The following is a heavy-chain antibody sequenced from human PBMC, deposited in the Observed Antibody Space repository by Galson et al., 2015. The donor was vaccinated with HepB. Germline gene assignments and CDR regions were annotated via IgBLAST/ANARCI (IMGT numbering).Heavy chain of an antibody. D-gene: IGHD2-15*01. J-gene: IGHJ5*02. CDR3: AGGEGYCSGGSCFKWFDP. CDR1: GYTFTKYA. Sequence: SVKVSCKASGYTFTKYAMHWVRQAPGQRLEWMGWINGGNGNTKYSQKFQGGVTITRDTSASTAYMELSSLRSEGTAVYYCAGGEGYCSGGSCFKWFDPWGQGTLVTVSS. CDR2: INGGNGNT. V-gene: IGHV1-3*01.